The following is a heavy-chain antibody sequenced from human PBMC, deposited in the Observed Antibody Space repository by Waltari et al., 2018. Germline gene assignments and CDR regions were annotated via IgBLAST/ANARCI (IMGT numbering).Heavy chain of an antibody. CDR3: AKYNRSSGWYPLDAFDI. CDR1: GGSISSSNW. CDR2: IWYDGSNK. Sequence: QVQLQESGPGLVKPSGTLSLTCAVSGGSISSSNWWSWVRQAPGKGLEWEAVIWYDGSNKYYADSVKGRFTISRDNSKNTLYLQMNSLRAEDTAMYYCAKYNRSSGWYPLDAFDIWGQGTMVTVSS. V-gene: IGHV3-30*02. D-gene: IGHD6-19*01. J-gene: IGHJ3*02.